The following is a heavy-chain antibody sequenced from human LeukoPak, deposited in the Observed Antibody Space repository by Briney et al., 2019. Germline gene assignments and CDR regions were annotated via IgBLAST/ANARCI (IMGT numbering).Heavy chain of an antibody. J-gene: IGHJ4*02. D-gene: IGHD2-8*01. CDR1: GFAFDAFG. Sequence: GRSLRLSCAASGFAFDAFGLHWVRQAPGKGLEWVAVISSDGSKEYYGDSVKDRFTIPRDNSKNMLYLQMNSLRAEDSGVYYCAKSGGYCTDGICYHFDYWGQGTLVTVSS. CDR3: AKSGGYCTDGICYHFDY. CDR2: ISSDGSKE. V-gene: IGHV3-30*18.